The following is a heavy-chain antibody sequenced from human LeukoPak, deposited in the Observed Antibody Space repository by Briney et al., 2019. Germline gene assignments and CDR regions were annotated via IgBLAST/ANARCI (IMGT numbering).Heavy chain of an antibody. V-gene: IGHV1-46*01. CDR2: VNPGSGST. Sequence: ASVKISCKAFGYTFTTYYMHWVRQAPGQGLEWMGMVNPGSGSTNYAPKFQGRVTMTRDTSTNTAYMDLSSLRPGDTALYYCARGGSEQLAPPFDSWGQGTLVTVSS. D-gene: IGHD3-10*01. CDR3: ARGGSEQLAPPFDS. J-gene: IGHJ4*02. CDR1: GYTFTTYY.